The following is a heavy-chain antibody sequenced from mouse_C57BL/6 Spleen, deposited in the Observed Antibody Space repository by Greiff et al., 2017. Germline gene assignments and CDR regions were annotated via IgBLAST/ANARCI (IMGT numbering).Heavy chain of an antibody. D-gene: IGHD2-3*01. CDR2: IDPSDSYT. Sequence: QVQLKQPGAELVRPGTSVKLSCKASGYTFTSYWMHWVKQRPGQGLEWIGVIDPSDSYTNYNQKFKGKATLTVDTSSSTAYMQLSSLTSEDSAVYYCARRWGGPPDYGGQGTTLTVSS. CDR1: GYTFTSYW. V-gene: IGHV1-59*01. CDR3: ARRWGGPPDY. J-gene: IGHJ2*01.